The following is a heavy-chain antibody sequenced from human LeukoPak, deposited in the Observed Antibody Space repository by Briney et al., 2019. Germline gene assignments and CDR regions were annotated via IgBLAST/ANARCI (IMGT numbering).Heavy chain of an antibody. CDR1: GGSISSGSYY. Sequence: TSETLSLTCTVSGGSISSGSYYWSWIRQPAGQGLEWIGRIYTSGSTNYNPSLKSRVTISVDTSKNQFSLKLSSVTAADTAVYYCARDRGQIGYYYYYYMDVWGKGTTVTVSS. D-gene: IGHD3-22*01. J-gene: IGHJ6*03. CDR2: IYTSGST. V-gene: IGHV4-61*02. CDR3: ARDRGQIGYYYYYYMDV.